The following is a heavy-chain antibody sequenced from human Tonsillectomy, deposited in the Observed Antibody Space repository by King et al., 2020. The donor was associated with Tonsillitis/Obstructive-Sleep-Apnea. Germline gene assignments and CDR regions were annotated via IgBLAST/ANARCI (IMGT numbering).Heavy chain of an antibody. Sequence: DVQLVESGGGLVQPGGSLRLSCAASGFSFSSYAMSWVRQAPGKGLEWVSGVSPSGGSRYYADSVKGRFTISRDNSKNTLYLQMNSLRADDTAVYYCANEVVDSGYSYGPPDYWGQGTLVTVSS. CDR1: GFSFSSYA. J-gene: IGHJ4*02. CDR2: VSPSGGSR. CDR3: ANEVVDSGYSYGPPDY. D-gene: IGHD5-18*01. V-gene: IGHV3-23*04.